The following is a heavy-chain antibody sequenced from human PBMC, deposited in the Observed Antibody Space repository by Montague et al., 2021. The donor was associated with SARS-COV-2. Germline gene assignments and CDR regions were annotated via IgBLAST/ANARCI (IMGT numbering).Heavy chain of an antibody. CDR2: IYYSGST. J-gene: IGHJ5*02. CDR1: GGSISSSSYY. CDR3: ARRSYGILPGYSIPNWFDP. D-gene: IGHD3-9*01. Sequence: SETLSLTCTVPGGSISSSSYYWGWIRQPPGKGLEWIGSIYYSGSTYYNPSLKSRVTISVDTSKNQLSLKLSSVTAADTAVYYCARRSYGILPGYSIPNWFDPWGQGTLVTVSS. V-gene: IGHV4-39*01.